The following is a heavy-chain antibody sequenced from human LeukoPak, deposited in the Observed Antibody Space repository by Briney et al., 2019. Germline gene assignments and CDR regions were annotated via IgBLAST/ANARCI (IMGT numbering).Heavy chain of an antibody. D-gene: IGHD2-21*01. CDR2: MNPNSGNT. Sequence: GASVKVSCKASGYTFISYDINWVRQVTGQGLEWMRWMNPNSGNTGYAQKFQGRVTITRNTSISTAYMELSSLRSEDTAVYYCARGRHIVVGSGFDYWGQGTLVTVSS. CDR1: GYTFISYD. CDR3: ARGRHIVVGSGFDY. V-gene: IGHV1-8*03. J-gene: IGHJ4*02.